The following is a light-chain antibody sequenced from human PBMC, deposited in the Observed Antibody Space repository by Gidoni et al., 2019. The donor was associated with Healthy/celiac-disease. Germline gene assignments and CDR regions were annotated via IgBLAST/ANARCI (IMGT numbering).Light chain of an antibody. J-gene: IGLJ2*01. Sequence: QSALTHPASVSRSPGQSTTIPCTGTSSDVGSYNLVSWYQQHPGKAPKLMIYEISKRPSGVANRFSGSKSGNTASLTISGLQAEDEADYYCCSYAGSSTFVVFGGGTKLTVL. V-gene: IGLV2-23*02. CDR1: SSDVGSYNL. CDR3: CSYAGSSTFVV. CDR2: EIS.